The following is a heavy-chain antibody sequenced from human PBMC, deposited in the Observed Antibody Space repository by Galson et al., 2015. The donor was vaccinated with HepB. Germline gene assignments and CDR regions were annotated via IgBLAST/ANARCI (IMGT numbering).Heavy chain of an antibody. CDR1: GFTFNVYS. CDR3: ARGVSGSGTAFDI. J-gene: IGHJ3*02. Sequence: SLRLSCAASGFTFNVYSMHWVRQAPVKGLEWVSVISPDGINKYYADSVKGRFTISRDNSKNMLFLQMNSLRAEDAAMYYCARGVSGSGTAFDIWGQGTMVTVSS. V-gene: IGHV3-30*04. D-gene: IGHD3-10*01. CDR2: ISPDGINK.